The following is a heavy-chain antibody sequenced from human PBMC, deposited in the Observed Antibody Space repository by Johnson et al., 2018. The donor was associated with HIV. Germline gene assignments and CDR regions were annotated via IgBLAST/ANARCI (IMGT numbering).Heavy chain of an antibody. D-gene: IGHD3-22*01. CDR1: GFTFSFYW. J-gene: IGHJ3*02. V-gene: IGHV3-9*01. CDR2: ISWNSGSI. Sequence: VQLVESGGGVVQPGRSLRLSCAASGFTFSFYWMHWVRQVPGKGLVWVSGISWNSGSIGYSDSVKGRFTISRDNAKNSLYLQMNSLRAEDTALDYCAKKRGYDSSGHDAFDIWGQGTMVTVSS. CDR3: AKKRGYDSSGHDAFDI.